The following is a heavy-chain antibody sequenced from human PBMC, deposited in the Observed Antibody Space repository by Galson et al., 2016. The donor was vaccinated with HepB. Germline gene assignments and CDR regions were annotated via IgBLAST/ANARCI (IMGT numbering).Heavy chain of an antibody. CDR3: AKIGQGTPHPDF. CDR2: IRGSGGST. CDR1: GFTFSSYD. Sequence: SLRLSCAASGFTFSSYDMSWVRQAPGKGLEWFSAIRGSGGSTFYADSVKGRFTISRDNSMNTLYLQMNSLRAEDTAVYYCAKIGQGTPHPDFWGQGTLVTVSS. V-gene: IGHV3-23*01. J-gene: IGHJ4*02.